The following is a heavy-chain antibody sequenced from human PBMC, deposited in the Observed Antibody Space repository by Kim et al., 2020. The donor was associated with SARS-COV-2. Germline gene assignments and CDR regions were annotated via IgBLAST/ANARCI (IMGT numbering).Heavy chain of an antibody. CDR1: GGSFSGFQ. J-gene: IGHJ1*01. CDR3: ARGAPGH. V-gene: IGHV4-34*01. CDR2: INHSGRT. Sequence: SETLSLTCAVYGGSFSGFQWTWIRQTPGKGLEWIGEINHSGRTNYNPSLKSRVSMSVDTSKNQFSLKLSSVTAADTAVYYCARGAPGHWGQGTLVTVSS.